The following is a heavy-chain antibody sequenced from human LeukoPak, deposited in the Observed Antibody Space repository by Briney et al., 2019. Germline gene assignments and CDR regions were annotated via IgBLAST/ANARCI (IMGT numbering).Heavy chain of an antibody. D-gene: IGHD2/OR15-2a*01. CDR2: IHHNGST. CDR1: GGSLTDYY. Sequence: SETLPLTCAVYGGSLTDYYWNWIRQPPGKGLEWIGEIHHNGSTNCNPSLKGRVIMSLDTSKNQFSLNLNSVTAADTAVYYCARAKFTCQPGGVWGQGTMVTVSS. J-gene: IGHJ3*01. V-gene: IGHV4-34*01. CDR3: ARAKFTCQPGGV.